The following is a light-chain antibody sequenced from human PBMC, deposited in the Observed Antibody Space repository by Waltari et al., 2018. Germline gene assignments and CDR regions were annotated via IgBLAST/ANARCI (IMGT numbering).Light chain of an antibody. V-gene: IGLV1-40*01. CDR2: GNK. J-gene: IGLJ3*02. CDR3: QSYDSGLSGWV. CDR1: SSNIGVHYD. Sequence: QSVLTQPPSVSGAPGQRVTIACTESSSNIGVHYDVHWYRQLPGTAPKLLIYGNKNRPPRVPDRLSGSRSGTSASLAITGLQAEDEANYYGQSYDSGLSGWVFGGGTKLTVL.